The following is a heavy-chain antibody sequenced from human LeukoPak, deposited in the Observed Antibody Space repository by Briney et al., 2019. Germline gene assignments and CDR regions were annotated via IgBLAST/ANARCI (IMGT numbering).Heavy chain of an antibody. Sequence: PGGSLRLSCAASGFIFSDYYMTWIRQAPGKGLEWVSTIKGTGLTTYYADSVKGRFTISRDNAKNSLYLQMNSLRAEDTAVYYCARDLRPYSGYDNLAFDIWGQGTRVTVSS. V-gene: IGHV3-11*04. J-gene: IGHJ3*02. CDR3: ARDLRPYSGYDNLAFDI. CDR2: IKGTGLTT. D-gene: IGHD5-12*01. CDR1: GFIFSDYY.